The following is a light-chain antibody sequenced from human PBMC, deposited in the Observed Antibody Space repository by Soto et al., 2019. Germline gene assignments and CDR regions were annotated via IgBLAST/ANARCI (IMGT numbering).Light chain of an antibody. CDR1: QSVSSY. CDR3: QQRSNWPRNT. Sequence: EIVLTQSPATLYLSPGERATLSCRASQSVSSYLAWYQQKPGQAPRLLIYDASNRATGIPARFSGSGSGTDFTLTISSLEPEDFAVYYCQQRSNWPRNTFGGGTKVEIK. CDR2: DAS. J-gene: IGKJ4*01. V-gene: IGKV3-11*01.